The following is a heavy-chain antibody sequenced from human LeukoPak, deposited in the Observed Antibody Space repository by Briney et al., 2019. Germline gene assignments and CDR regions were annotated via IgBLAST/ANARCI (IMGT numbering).Heavy chain of an antibody. V-gene: IGHV1-8*01. Sequence: ASVNVSCKASGYTFTSYDINWVRQAPGQGLEWMGWMNPNSGNTDYAQKFQGRVTMTTNTSISTAYMELSSLRSEDTAVYYCARGMGSGPYSAAYYFDYWGQGTLVTVSS. CDR1: GYTFTSYD. CDR2: MNPNSGNT. D-gene: IGHD2-15*01. J-gene: IGHJ4*02. CDR3: ARGMGSGPYSAAYYFDY.